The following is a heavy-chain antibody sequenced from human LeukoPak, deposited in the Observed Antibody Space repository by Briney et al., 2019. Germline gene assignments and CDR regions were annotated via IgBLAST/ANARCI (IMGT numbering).Heavy chain of an antibody. CDR2: IKQDGSEK. CDR1: GFTFSNYW. CDR3: ANSNWSPFDH. J-gene: IGHJ4*02. D-gene: IGHD1-20*01. Sequence: GGSLRLSCAASGFTFSNYWMSWVRQTPGKGLECMANIKQDGSEKYYVDSVKGRFTVSRDNAKNSLYLQMNSLRAEDTAVYYCANSNWSPFDHWGQGTLVTVSS. V-gene: IGHV3-7*01.